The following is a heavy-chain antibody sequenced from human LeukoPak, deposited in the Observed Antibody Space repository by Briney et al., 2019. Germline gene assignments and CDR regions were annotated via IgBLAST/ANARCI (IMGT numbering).Heavy chain of an antibody. J-gene: IGHJ6*03. CDR2: ISGSGGST. CDR3: AKGNSYYYYYYMDV. V-gene: IGHV3-23*01. Sequence: GGSLRLSCAAFGFVFNSYWMHWVRQAPGKGLEWVSAISGSGGSTYYADSVKGRFTISRDNSKNTLYLQMNSLRAEDTAVYYCAKGNSYYYYYYMDVWGKGTTVTVSS. CDR1: GFVFNSYW. D-gene: IGHD4-23*01.